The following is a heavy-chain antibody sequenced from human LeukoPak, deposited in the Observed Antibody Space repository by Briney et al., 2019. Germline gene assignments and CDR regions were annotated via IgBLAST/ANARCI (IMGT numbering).Heavy chain of an antibody. CDR1: GFTVNSNY. CDR2: IYSGGTT. V-gene: IGHV3-53*01. D-gene: IGHD5-18*01. CDR3: ARGGGYTYGYLRGDAFDI. Sequence: GGSLRLSCAAPGFTVNSNYMSWVRQAPGKGLEWVSIIYSGGTTYYADSVKGRFIISRDKSKNTLYLQMNSLRAEDTAVYYCARGGGYTYGYLRGDAFDIWGQGTMVTVSS. J-gene: IGHJ3*02.